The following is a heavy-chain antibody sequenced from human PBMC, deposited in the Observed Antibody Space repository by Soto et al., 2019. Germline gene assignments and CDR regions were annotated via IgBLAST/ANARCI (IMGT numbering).Heavy chain of an antibody. CDR2: ISTGNGNT. Sequence: ASVKVSCKASGYTFTNYPIRWGSQAPGQGPEWLGWISTGNGNTKWSQKFQGRVTITWDTSATTTYIELSSLRSEDTAVYYCASGHCSGDCYSDYWGQGTLVTVSS. V-gene: IGHV1-3*04. J-gene: IGHJ4*02. CDR1: GYTFTNYP. D-gene: IGHD2-21*02. CDR3: ASGHCSGDCYSDY.